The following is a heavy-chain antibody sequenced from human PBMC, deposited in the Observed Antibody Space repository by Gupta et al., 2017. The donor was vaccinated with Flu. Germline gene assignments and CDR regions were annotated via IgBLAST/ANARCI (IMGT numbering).Heavy chain of an antibody. V-gene: IGHV3-30*18. CDR1: GFSFSLYG. J-gene: IGHJ6*02. D-gene: IGHD6-6*01. CDR2: ISFDGSDI. Sequence: QVQLVESGGGVVQPGRSLSLSCAASGFSFSLYGMHWVRQAPGKGLEWVAVISFDGSDIYDADSVKGRFTVSRDNSKNTLYLQMNSLRVDETALYYCAKDGPRVRYYYGMDVWGQGTTVTVSS. CDR3: AKDGPRVRYYYGMDV.